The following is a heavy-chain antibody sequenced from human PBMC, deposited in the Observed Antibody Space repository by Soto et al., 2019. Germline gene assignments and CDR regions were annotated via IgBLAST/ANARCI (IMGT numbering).Heavy chain of an antibody. V-gene: IGHV1-69*06. CDR3: ARERYCSSTSCLGMDV. CDR2: IIPIFGTA. D-gene: IGHD2-2*01. J-gene: IGHJ6*02. Sequence: SVKVSCKASGGTFSSYAISWVRQAPGQGLEWMGGIIPIFGTANYAQKFQGRVTITADKSTSTAYMELSSLRSEDTAVYYCARERYCSSTSCLGMDVWGQGTTVTSP. CDR1: GGTFSSYA.